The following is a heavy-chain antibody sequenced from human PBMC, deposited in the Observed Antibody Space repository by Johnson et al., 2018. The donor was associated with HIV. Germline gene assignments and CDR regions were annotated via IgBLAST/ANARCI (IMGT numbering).Heavy chain of an antibody. J-gene: IGHJ3*01. V-gene: IGHV3-74*01. CDR1: GFTFSDHW. Sequence: VQLEESGGGLVQPGGSLRLSCGASGFTFSDHWMQWVRQAPGKGLVWVSRINGDGSRLTYADSVKGRFTIARDNAKNTLYLELKSLRSEDTAVYYCARTSGKGARCLGYGPFEVGGQGAMVTVS. CDR2: INGDGSRL. CDR3: ARTSGKGARCLGYGPFEV. D-gene: IGHD3-10*01.